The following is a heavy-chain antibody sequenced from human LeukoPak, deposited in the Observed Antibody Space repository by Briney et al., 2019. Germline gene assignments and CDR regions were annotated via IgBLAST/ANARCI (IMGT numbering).Heavy chain of an antibody. J-gene: IGHJ4*02. Sequence: PSETLSLTCTVSGGSINSSYYYWGWIRKPPGKGLEWIGSIYDSGSTYYNPSLKSRATISVDTSKNQFSLKLSSVTAADTAVYYCARGPPYIVVVTAIGFFDSWGQGTLVTVSS. D-gene: IGHD2-21*02. CDR2: IYDSGST. CDR3: ARGPPYIVVVTAIGFFDS. CDR1: GGSINSSYYY. V-gene: IGHV4-39*01.